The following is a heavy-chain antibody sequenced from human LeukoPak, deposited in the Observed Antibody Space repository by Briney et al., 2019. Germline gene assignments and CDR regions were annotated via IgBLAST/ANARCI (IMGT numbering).Heavy chain of an antibody. Sequence: GGSLRLSCAASGFTLSNYWMSWVRQAPGKGLEWVANIKQDGSIKYYVDSVKGRFTISRDNAKNSVYLQMNSLRAEDTAVYYCARIGYSSSSFDYWGQGALVTVSS. J-gene: IGHJ4*02. CDR3: ARIGYSSSSFDY. CDR1: GFTLSNYW. V-gene: IGHV3-7*01. CDR2: IKQDGSIK. D-gene: IGHD6-6*01.